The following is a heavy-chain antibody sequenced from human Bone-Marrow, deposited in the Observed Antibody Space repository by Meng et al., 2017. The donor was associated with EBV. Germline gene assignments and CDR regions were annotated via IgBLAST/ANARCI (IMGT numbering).Heavy chain of an antibody. V-gene: IGHV1-3*01. Sequence: VQLVQSGAEVRKPGASVKVSCKASGYTFTNYAMHWVRQAPGQRLEWMGWINPGNGNTKYSQKLQGRVTITRDTSASTAYMELRSLRSEDTAVYYCARDSSGDSRNFDPWGQGTLVTVSS. D-gene: IGHD3-22*01. CDR1: GYTFTNYA. CDR3: ARDSSGDSRNFDP. J-gene: IGHJ5*02. CDR2: INPGNGNT.